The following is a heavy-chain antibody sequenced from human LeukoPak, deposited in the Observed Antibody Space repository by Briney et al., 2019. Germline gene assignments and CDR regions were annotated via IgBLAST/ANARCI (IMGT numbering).Heavy chain of an antibody. V-gene: IGHV3-48*04. CDR1: VVTFSSYS. D-gene: IGHD1-14*01. CDR2: ISSSSSTI. Sequence: GGSLRLSCAASVVTFSSYSMNWVRQAPGKGLEWVSYISSSSSTIYYADSVKGRFTISRDNAKNSLYLQMNSLRAEDTAVNYCARITGWFDPWGQGTLVTVSS. CDR3: ARITGWFDP. J-gene: IGHJ5*02.